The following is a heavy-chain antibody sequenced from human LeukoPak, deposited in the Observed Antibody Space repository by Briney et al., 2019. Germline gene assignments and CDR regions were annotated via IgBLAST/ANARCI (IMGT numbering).Heavy chain of an antibody. Sequence: GGSLRLSCAASGFTFSSYSMNWVRQAPGKGLEWVAVISYDGSNKYYADSAKGRFTISRDNSKNTLYLQMNGLRAEDTAVYYCARSRAVAADLDYWGQGTLVTVSS. D-gene: IGHD6-19*01. CDR1: GFTFSSYS. CDR2: ISYDGSNK. V-gene: IGHV3-30*03. CDR3: ARSRAVAADLDY. J-gene: IGHJ4*02.